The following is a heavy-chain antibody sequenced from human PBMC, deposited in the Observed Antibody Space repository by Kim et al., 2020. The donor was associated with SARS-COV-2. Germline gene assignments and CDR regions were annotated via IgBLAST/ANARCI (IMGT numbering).Heavy chain of an antibody. J-gene: IGHJ3*01. V-gene: IGHV3-30*18. D-gene: IGHD1-20*01. Sequence: GGSLRLSCEVSGVTFSKYGIHWVRQAPGKGLEWVAFISYDGGNKNYAYAVQGRFVISRANSKNTLFLQMDNLRPEDTALYYCTQDRLTYNLDHDFDVWG. CDR1: GVTFSKYG. CDR3: TQDRLTYNLDHDFDV. CDR2: ISYDGGNK.